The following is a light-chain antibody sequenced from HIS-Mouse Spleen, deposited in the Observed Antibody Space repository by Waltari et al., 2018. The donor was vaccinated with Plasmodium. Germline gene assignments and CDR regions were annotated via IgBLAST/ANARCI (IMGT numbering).Light chain of an antibody. CDR3: YSTDSSGNHRV. V-gene: IGLV3-10*01. CDR1: ALPKKY. CDR2: EDS. J-gene: IGLJ3*02. Sequence: SYELTQPPSVPLSPGQTARTTCPGDALPKKYAYWYQQKSGQAPVLVIYEDSKRTSGIPERFSGSSSGTMATLTISGAQVEDEADYYCYSTDSSGNHRVFGGGTKLTVL.